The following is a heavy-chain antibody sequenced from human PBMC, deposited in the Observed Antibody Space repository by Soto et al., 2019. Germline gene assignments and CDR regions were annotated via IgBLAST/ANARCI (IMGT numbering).Heavy chain of an antibody. CDR3: ARDTFDKHIVDRRGPLDI. Sequence: SVKVSCKDSCYRFSSFGLNWVRQAPVQGPEWMGYVGSFQDQTSYAQKFQGRVTMTADTSTSTAYMELRSLGSDDTAVYYCARDTFDKHIVDRRGPLDIWGQGTQVTVSS. V-gene: IGHV1-18*01. J-gene: IGHJ3*02. CDR2: VGSFQDQT. D-gene: IGHD2-21*01. CDR1: CYRFSSFG.